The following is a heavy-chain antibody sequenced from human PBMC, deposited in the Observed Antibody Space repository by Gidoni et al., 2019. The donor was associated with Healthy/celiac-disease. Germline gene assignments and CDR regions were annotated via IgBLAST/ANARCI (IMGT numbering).Heavy chain of an antibody. CDR2: ISGSCGST. D-gene: IGHD5-12*01. CDR3: AKDLGYSGYDPFDY. V-gene: IGHV3-23*01. Sequence: EGQLLESGGGLVQPWGSMRLACAAAVFSFSRYAMCWVRQAPGKGLDWFSAISGSCGSTYYADSVKGRFTISRDNSKNTLYLQMNSLRVEDTAVYYCAKDLGYSGYDPFDYWGQGTLVTVSS. J-gene: IGHJ4*02. CDR1: VFSFSRYA.